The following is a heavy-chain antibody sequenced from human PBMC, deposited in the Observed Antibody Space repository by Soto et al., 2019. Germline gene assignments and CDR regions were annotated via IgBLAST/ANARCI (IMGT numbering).Heavy chain of an antibody. J-gene: IGHJ6*02. CDR2: ISYDGSNK. Sequence: HPGGSLRLSCAASGFTFSSYGMHWVRQAPGKGLEWVAVISYDGSNKYYADSVKGRFTISRDNSKNTLYLQMNSLRAEDTAVYYCAKDISTIFGVVIIPYYYYYGMDVWGQGTTVTRLL. CDR3: AKDISTIFGVVIIPYYYYYGMDV. V-gene: IGHV3-30*18. CDR1: GFTFSSYG. D-gene: IGHD3-3*01.